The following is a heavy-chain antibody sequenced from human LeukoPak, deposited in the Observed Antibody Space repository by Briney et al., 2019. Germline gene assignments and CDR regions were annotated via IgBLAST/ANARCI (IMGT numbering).Heavy chain of an antibody. Sequence: GGSLRLSCAASGFTFSSYSMNWVRQAPGKGLEWVSGISWNSGSIGYADSVKGRFTISRDNAKNSLYLQMNSLRAEDTALYYCAKDAGLVVTYFDYWGQGTLVTVSS. CDR1: GFTFSSYS. J-gene: IGHJ4*02. V-gene: IGHV3-9*01. D-gene: IGHD3-22*01. CDR2: ISWNSGSI. CDR3: AKDAGLVVTYFDY.